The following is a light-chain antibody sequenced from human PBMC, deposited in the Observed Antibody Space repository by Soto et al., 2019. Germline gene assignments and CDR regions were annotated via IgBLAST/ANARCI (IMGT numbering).Light chain of an antibody. J-gene: IGLJ1*01. V-gene: IGLV7-46*01. CDR3: LLSYSGHLKV. Sequence: QAMVTHEPSLTLSPGGIVTLTCGSSTGAVTSGHYPYWFQQKPGQAPRTLIYDTSNKHSWTPARFSGSLLGGKAALTLSGAQPEDEAEYYCLLSYSGHLKVFGTGTKVTVL. CDR1: TGAVTSGHY. CDR2: DTS.